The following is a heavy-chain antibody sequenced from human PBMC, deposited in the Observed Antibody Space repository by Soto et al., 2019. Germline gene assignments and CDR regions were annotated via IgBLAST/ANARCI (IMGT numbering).Heavy chain of an antibody. CDR1: GFTFSSYA. CDR2: ISGSGGST. Sequence: GGSLRLSCAASGFTFSSYAMSWVRQAPGKGLEWVSAISGSGGSTYYADSVKGRFTISRDNSENTLYLQMNSPRAEDTAVYYCAKDPWYNWNSPWFDPWGQGTLVTVSS. CDR3: AKDPWYNWNSPWFDP. J-gene: IGHJ5*02. V-gene: IGHV3-23*01. D-gene: IGHD1-7*01.